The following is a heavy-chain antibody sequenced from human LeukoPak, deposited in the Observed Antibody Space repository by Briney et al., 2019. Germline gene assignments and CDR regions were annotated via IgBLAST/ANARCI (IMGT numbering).Heavy chain of an antibody. J-gene: IGHJ5*01. D-gene: IGHD3-22*01. CDR3: ARIAMFYYESSGYYSDS. CDR2: IYHRGTT. CDR1: GYSINSGYY. Sequence: SETLSLTCAVSGYSINSGYYWGWIQQPPGKGLEWIGSIYHRGTTYYNPSLKRRVSISVDTSKNQFSLKLSSVTAADTAVYYCARIAMFYYESSGYYSDSWGQGTLVTVSS. V-gene: IGHV4-38-2*01.